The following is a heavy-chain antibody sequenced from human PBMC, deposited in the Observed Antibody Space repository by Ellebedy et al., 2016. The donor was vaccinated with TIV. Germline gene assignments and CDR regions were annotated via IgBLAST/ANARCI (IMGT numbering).Heavy chain of an antibody. J-gene: IGHJ3*02. Sequence: GESLKISCKGSGYSFSEYWIGWVRQMPGKGLEWMGIIYPGDSDIRYSPSFQGQVTISADKSISTAYLHWSSLKASDTAMYYCARPLQPLLSRNYYGSGSYVGAFDIWGQGTMVTVSS. CDR2: IYPGDSDI. CDR1: GYSFSEYW. CDR3: ARPLQPLLSRNYYGSGSYVGAFDI. V-gene: IGHV5-51*01. D-gene: IGHD3-10*01.